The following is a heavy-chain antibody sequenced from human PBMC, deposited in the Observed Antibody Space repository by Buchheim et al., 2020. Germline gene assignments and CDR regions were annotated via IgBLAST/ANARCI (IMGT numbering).Heavy chain of an antibody. Sequence: QAQLVESAGGVVQPGRSLRLSCAASGFTFSSYGMHWVRQAPGKGLEWVAVISYDGSNEYYADSVKGRFTISRDNLKKTVYLQMNSLRAEDTAVYYCAKEEQLWSVGSYYFDYWGQGT. CDR1: GFTFSSYG. D-gene: IGHD5-18*01. CDR2: ISYDGSNE. V-gene: IGHV3-30*18. CDR3: AKEEQLWSVGSYYFDY. J-gene: IGHJ4*02.